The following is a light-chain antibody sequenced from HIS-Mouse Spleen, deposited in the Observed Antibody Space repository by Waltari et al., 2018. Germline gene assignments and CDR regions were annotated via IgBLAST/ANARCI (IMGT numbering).Light chain of an antibody. Sequence: QSALTQPASVSGSPGQSITISCTGTSSDVGGYNYVSWYQQHPGKAPKLMIYEVSNRPSRFPNRFAGSKSGNTASLTISGLQADDDADYYCSSYTSSSTLVVFGGGTKLTVL. V-gene: IGLV2-14*01. CDR2: EVS. J-gene: IGLJ2*01. CDR3: SSYTSSSTLVV. CDR1: SSDVGGYNY.